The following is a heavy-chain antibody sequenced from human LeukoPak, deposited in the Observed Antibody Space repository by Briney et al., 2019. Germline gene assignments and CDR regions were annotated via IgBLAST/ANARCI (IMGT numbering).Heavy chain of an antibody. CDR3: ARERRGTVTDYYYYGMDV. CDR1: GFTFSSYS. CDR2: ISRSSTYI. Sequence: GGSLRLSCAASGFTFSSYSMNWVRQAPGKGLEWVSSISRSSTYIYYADSVKGRFTISRDNAKNSLYLQMNSLRAEDTAVYYCARERRGTVTDYYYYGMDVWGQGTTVTVSS. V-gene: IGHV3-21*01. J-gene: IGHJ6*02. D-gene: IGHD4-17*01.